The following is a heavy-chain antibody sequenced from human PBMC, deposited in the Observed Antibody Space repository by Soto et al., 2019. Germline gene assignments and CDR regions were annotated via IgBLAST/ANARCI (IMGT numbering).Heavy chain of an antibody. V-gene: IGHV3-23*01. Sequence: EVQLLESGGGLVQPEGSLRLSCAASGFTFSSYAMSWVRQAPGKGLEWVSGISGGGSTTYYADSVKGRFTISRDNSKNTLYRQVNSLRAEATAVYYCARDQAAGGTISRYFQDWGQGSLVTVSS. CDR1: GFTFSSYA. D-gene: IGHD6-13*01. CDR3: ARDQAAGGTISRYFQD. J-gene: IGHJ1*01. CDR2: ISGGGSTT.